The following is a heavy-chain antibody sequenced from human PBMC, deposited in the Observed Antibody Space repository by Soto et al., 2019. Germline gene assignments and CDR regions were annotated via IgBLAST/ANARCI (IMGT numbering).Heavy chain of an antibody. V-gene: IGHV4-30-2*01. CDR3: ARDSGQWRGGTNWFDP. CDR1: GGSISSGGYS. D-gene: IGHD6-19*01. Sequence: SETLSLTCAVSGGSISSGGYSWSWIRQPPGKGLEWIGYIYHSGSTYYNPSLKSRVTISVDRSKNQFSLKLDSVTAADTAVYYCARDSGQWRGGTNWFDPWGQGTLVTVSS. J-gene: IGHJ5*02. CDR2: IYHSGST.